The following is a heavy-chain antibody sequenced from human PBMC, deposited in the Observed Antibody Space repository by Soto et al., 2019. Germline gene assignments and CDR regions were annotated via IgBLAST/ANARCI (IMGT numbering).Heavy chain of an antibody. J-gene: IGHJ4*02. CDR2: INPNSGGT. CDR3: ARDSPYYYDSSGTGEDLNY. CDR1: GYTFTGYY. V-gene: IGHV1-2*02. D-gene: IGHD3-22*01. Sequence: ASVKVSCKASGYTFTGYYLHWVRQAPGQGLEWMGWINPNSGGTNYARKFQGRVTMTRDTSISTAYMELSRLRSDDTAVYYCARDSPYYYDSSGTGEDLNYWGQGTLVTVSS.